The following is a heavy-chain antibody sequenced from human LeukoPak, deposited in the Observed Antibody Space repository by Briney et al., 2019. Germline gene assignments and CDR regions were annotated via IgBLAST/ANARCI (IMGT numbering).Heavy chain of an antibody. J-gene: IGHJ5*02. V-gene: IGHV4-38-2*02. CDR1: NYSISDGYY. D-gene: IGHD6-19*01. Sequence: SETLSLTRSVSNYSISDGYYWGWIRQPPGKGLEWIGGVYHSGATYYTPSLKSRVTISVDTSKNQFSLNLTSVTAADTAVYYCARDSSGTLSGGGWFDPWGQGTLVTVSS. CDR3: ARDSSGTLSGGGWFDP. CDR2: VYHSGAT.